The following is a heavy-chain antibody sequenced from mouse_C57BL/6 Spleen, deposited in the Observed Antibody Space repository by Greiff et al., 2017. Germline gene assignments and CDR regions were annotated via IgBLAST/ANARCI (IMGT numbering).Heavy chain of an antibody. V-gene: IGHV3-6*01. CDR3: ASNWDFDY. D-gene: IGHD4-1*02. Sequence: EVQLQQSGPGLVKPSPSLSLTCSVTGYSITSGYYWNWIRQFPGNKLEWMGYISYDGSTNYNPSFKNRISITRDTSKNQFFLKLNSVTTEDTATYYFASNWDFDYWGQGTTHTVSS. CDR1: GYSITSGYY. CDR2: ISYDGST. J-gene: IGHJ2*01.